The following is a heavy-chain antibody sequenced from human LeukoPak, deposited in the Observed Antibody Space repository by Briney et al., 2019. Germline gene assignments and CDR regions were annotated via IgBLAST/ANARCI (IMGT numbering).Heavy chain of an antibody. CDR2: IIPIFGTA. V-gene: IGHV1-69*05. CDR1: GGTFSSYA. Sequence: ASVKVSCKASGGTFSSYAISWVRQAPGQGLEWMGGIIPIFGTANYAQKFQGRVTITTDESTSTAYMELSSLRSEDTAVYYCARDGNALVRGVLYDAFDVWGQGTMVTVSS. J-gene: IGHJ3*01. D-gene: IGHD3-10*01. CDR3: ARDGNALVRGVLYDAFDV.